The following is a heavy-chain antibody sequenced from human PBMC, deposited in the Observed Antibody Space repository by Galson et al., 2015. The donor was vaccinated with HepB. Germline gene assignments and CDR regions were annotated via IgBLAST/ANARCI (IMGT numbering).Heavy chain of an antibody. V-gene: IGHV1-69*10. CDR2: IIPILGIA. Sequence: SVKVSCKASGGTFSSYAISWVRQAPGQGLEWMGGIIPILGIANYAQKFQGRVTITADKSTSTAYMELSSLRSEDTAVYYCAGTVTTSHYYYYYMDVWGKGTTVTVSS. CDR1: GGTFSSYA. D-gene: IGHD4-17*01. J-gene: IGHJ6*03. CDR3: AGTVTTSHYYYYYMDV.